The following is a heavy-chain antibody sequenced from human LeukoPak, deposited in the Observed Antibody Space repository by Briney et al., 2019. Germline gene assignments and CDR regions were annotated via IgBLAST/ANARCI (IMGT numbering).Heavy chain of an antibody. D-gene: IGHD2-21*02. CDR1: GFTFSSYS. CDR2: ISSSSSYI. CDR3: TRGQSYCGADCYSD. Sequence: GGPLRLSCAASGFTFSSYSMNWVRQAPGKGLEWVSSISSSSSYIYYADSVKGRFTISRDNAKNSLYLQMNSLRVEDTALYYCTRGQSYCGADCYSDWGQGTLVTVSS. V-gene: IGHV3-21*01. J-gene: IGHJ4*02.